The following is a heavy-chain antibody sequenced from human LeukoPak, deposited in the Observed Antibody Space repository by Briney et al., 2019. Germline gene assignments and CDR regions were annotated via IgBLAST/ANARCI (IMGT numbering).Heavy chain of an antibody. D-gene: IGHD1-1*01. CDR3: AKDFFGTSDAFDI. Sequence: GGSLRLSCAASGFTFSYYSMNWVRQAPGKGLEWVSYISSSSSTIYYADSVKGRFTISRDNAKNSLYLQMNSLRAEDTALYYCAKDFFGTSDAFDIWGQGTMVTVSS. CDR2: ISSSSSTI. V-gene: IGHV3-48*04. CDR1: GFTFSYYS. J-gene: IGHJ3*02.